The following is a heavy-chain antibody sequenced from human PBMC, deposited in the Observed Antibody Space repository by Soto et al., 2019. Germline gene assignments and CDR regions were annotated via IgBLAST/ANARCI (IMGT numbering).Heavy chain of an antibody. CDR3: ARQNAVAGHYFDY. CDR1: GGSISSSSYY. J-gene: IGHJ4*02. CDR2: IYYSGST. V-gene: IGHV4-39*01. D-gene: IGHD6-19*01. Sequence: QLQLQESGPGLVKPSETLSLTCTVSGGSISSSSYYWGWIRQPPGKGLEWIGSIYYSGSTYYNPPLKSRVTISVDTSKNQFSLKLSSVTAADTAVYYCARQNAVAGHYFDYWGQGTLVTVSS.